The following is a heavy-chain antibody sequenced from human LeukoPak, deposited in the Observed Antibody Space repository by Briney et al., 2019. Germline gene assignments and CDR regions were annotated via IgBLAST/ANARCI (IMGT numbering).Heavy chain of an antibody. CDR1: GYSISSGYS. D-gene: IGHD3-22*01. J-gene: IGHJ4*02. V-gene: IGHV4-38-2*01. Sequence: SETLSLTCDVSGYSISSGYSWGWIRQPPGKGLEWISSLYHSGGTYYNPSLKSRVDISVDMSKNQFSLKLSSVTASDTAVYYCARSYYYDTSNYYVFDYWGQGALVTVSS. CDR3: ARSYYYDTSNYYVFDY. CDR2: LYHSGGT.